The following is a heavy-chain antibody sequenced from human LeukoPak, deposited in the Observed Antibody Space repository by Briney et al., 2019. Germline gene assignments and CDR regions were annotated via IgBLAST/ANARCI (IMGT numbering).Heavy chain of an antibody. CDR2: IYYSGST. J-gene: IGHJ4*02. CDR3: ARPGASGDYIDD. D-gene: IGHD4-17*01. Sequence: SETLSLTCTVSGGSISSSSYHWGWIRQPPGKGLAWIGRIYYSGSTYYNPSLKSRVTISVDTFKNQCSLKLSSVSAADTAVYYCARPGASGDYIDDWGQGTLVTVSS. CDR1: GGSISSSSYH. V-gene: IGHV4-39*01.